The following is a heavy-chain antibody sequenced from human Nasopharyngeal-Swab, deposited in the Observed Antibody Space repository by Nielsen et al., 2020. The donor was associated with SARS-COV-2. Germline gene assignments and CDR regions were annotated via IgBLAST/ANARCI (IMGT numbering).Heavy chain of an antibody. CDR3: AKDSSGFYYHNS. J-gene: IGHJ4*02. Sequence: GGSLRLSCAASGFTFSNYAMTWVRQAPGKGLELVSAISSSGGSAFYAASVKGRFTISRDNSKNTLSLQMNSLSADDTAVYYCAKDSSGFYYHNSWGQGTLVTVSS. CDR2: ISSSGGSA. D-gene: IGHD3-22*01. V-gene: IGHV3-23*01. CDR1: GFTFSNYA.